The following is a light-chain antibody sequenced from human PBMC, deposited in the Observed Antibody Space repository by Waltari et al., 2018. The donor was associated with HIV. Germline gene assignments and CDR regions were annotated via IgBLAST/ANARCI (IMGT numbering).Light chain of an antibody. CDR3: ATWDDSLSGPV. CDR1: SPNIGSTS. J-gene: IGLJ3*02. CDR2: RSN. V-gene: IGLV1-47*01. Sequence: QSVLTQPPSASGTPGQRVAIPCSGSSPNIGSTSVHWYQQHPGTAPKVLIYRSNQRPAGVPDRCSGSKSGTSASLAISALRSEDEADYYCATWDDSLSGPVFGGGTKLTVL.